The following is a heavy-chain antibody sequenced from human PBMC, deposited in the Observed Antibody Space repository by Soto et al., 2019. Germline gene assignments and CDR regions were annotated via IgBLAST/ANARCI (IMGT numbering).Heavy chain of an antibody. D-gene: IGHD4-17*01. J-gene: IGHJ3*02. CDR2: IYTDGSRT. Sequence: EAQLVESGGGLDQPGGSLRLSCAASGFIFSDYWMHWVRQAPGKGLVWVSRIYTDGSRTNYADSVKGRFTISRDNAENTLYLQMNSLRAEETAVYYCARGVRGSYGLDIWGQGTMVTVSS. CDR1: GFIFSDYW. CDR3: ARGVRGSYGLDI. V-gene: IGHV3-74*01.